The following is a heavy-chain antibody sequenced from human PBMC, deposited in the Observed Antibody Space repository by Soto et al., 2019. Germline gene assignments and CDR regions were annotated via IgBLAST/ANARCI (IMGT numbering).Heavy chain of an antibody. V-gene: IGHV4-34*01. Sequence: SETLSLTCAVYGGSFSGYYWTWIRQSPEKGLEWIGEVNHSGTTYYNPSLKTRVTIAVHTPKNQFSLKMSSLTAADTVVYYCARGIGYCSSINCYSSRRLRFDSWGQGTLVTVSS. J-gene: IGHJ4*02. CDR3: ARGIGYCSSINCYSSRRLRFDS. CDR1: GGSFSGYY. D-gene: IGHD2-2*01. CDR2: VNHSGTT.